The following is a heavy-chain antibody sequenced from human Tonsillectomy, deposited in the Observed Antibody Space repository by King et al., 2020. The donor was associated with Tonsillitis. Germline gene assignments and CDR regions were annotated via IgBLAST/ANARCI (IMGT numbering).Heavy chain of an antibody. D-gene: IGHD2-15*01. J-gene: IGHJ4*02. V-gene: IGHV3-23*04. CDR2: ISGAGAGT. CDR1: GFTFSTYA. CDR3: AKFYRDCSGGSCYRPLFDY. Sequence: EVQLVESGGGLVQPGGSLRLSCAASGFTFSTYAMSWVRQAPGKGLEWVSAISGAGAGTYYADSVKGRFTISRDNSKNTMYLQMNSLRAEDTAVYYCAKFYRDCSGGSCYRPLFDYWGQGTLVTVSS.